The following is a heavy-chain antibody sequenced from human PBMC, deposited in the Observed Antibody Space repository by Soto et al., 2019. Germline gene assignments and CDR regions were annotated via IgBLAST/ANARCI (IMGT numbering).Heavy chain of an antibody. V-gene: IGHV3-7*01. D-gene: IGHD2-2*01. CDR1: GFTFSSYW. J-gene: IGHJ6*02. Sequence: GSLRLSCAASGFTFSSYWMSWVRQVPGKGLEWVANIKQDGSEKYYVDSVKGRFTISRDNAKNSLYLQMNSLRAEDTAVYYCARRAVNTPSTYYYYYYGMDVWGQGTTVTVSS. CDR3: ARRAVNTPSTYYYYYYGMDV. CDR2: IKQDGSEK.